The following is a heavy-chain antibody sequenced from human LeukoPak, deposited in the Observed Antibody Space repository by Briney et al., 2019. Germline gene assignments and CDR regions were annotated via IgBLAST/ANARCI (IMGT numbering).Heavy chain of an antibody. V-gene: IGHV4-34*01. CDR2: INHSGST. D-gene: IGHD2-2*01. Sequence: SETLSLTCTVSGGSFSGYYWSWIRQPPGKGLEWIGEINHSGSTNYNPSLKSRVTISVDTSKNQFSLKLSSVTAADTAVYYCARGLNCSSTSCYGIFDYWGQGTLVTVSS. J-gene: IGHJ4*02. CDR3: ARGLNCSSTSCYGIFDY. CDR1: GGSFSGYY.